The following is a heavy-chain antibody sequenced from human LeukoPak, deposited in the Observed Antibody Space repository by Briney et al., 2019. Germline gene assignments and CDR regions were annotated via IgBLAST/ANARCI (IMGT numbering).Heavy chain of an antibody. J-gene: IGHJ4*02. CDR1: GYTFTNNY. V-gene: IGHV1-46*01. CDR2: IYPRDGST. Sequence: GASVKVSCKASGYTFTNNYLHWVRQAPGQGLEWMGMIYPRDGSTSYAQNFQGRVTVTSDTSTTTVHMELRGLRSEDTAVYYCARDQEGFDYWGQGTVVTVSS. CDR3: ARDQEGFDY.